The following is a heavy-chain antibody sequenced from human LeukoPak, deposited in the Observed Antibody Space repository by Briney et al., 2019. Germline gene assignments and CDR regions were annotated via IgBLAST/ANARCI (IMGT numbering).Heavy chain of an antibody. V-gene: IGHV1-46*01. Sequence: ASVKVSCKASGYTFTSYYMHWVRQAPGQGLEWMGLINPSGGSTSYAQKFQGRVTMTRDTSTSTVYMELSSLRSEDTAVYYCARESRYCTNGVCYKDPNWFDPWGQGTLVTVSS. CDR2: INPSGGST. CDR1: GYTFTSYY. J-gene: IGHJ5*02. CDR3: ARESRYCTNGVCYKDPNWFDP. D-gene: IGHD2-8*01.